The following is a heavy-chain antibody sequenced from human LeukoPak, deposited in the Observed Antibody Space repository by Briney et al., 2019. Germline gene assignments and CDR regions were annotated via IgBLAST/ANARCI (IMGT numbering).Heavy chain of an antibody. CDR3: ARGVNSGYFDY. J-gene: IGHJ4*02. CDR2: IYYSGST. CDR1: GGSISSYY. V-gene: IGHV4-59*01. D-gene: IGHD1-26*01. Sequence: SSETLSLTCTVSGGSISSYYWTWIRQPPGKGLEWIGYIYYSGSTNYNPSLKSRVTISVDTSKNQFSLKLTSVTAADTAVYYCARGVNSGYFDYCGQGTLVTVSS.